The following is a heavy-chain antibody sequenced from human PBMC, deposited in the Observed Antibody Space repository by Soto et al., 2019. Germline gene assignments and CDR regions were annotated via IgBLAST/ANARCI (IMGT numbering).Heavy chain of an antibody. J-gene: IGHJ5*02. CDR2: INYSGST. CDR1: GGSINSYY. CDR3: ARDSGDSRPDWFDP. V-gene: IGHV4-59*01. D-gene: IGHD3-10*01. Sequence: SETLSLSCNVCGGSINSYYWSWIRQPPGKGLEWIGYINYSGSTNHNPALKSRVTISVDTSKKQFSLKLTSVTAPDTAVYYCARDSGDSRPDWFDPWGQGTLVPVSS.